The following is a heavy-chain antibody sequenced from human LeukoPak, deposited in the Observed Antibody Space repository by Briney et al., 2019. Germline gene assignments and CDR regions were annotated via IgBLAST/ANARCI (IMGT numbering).Heavy chain of an antibody. CDR1: GFTFSSYA. CDR3: TRHLADY. CDR2: ISGSGGST. Sequence: GGSLRLSCAASGFTFSSYAMSWVRQAPGKGLEWVSAISGSGGSTYYADSVKGRFTISRDNSKNTAYLQMNSLKTEDTAVYYCTRHLADYWGQGTLVTVSS. V-gene: IGHV3-23*01. J-gene: IGHJ4*02.